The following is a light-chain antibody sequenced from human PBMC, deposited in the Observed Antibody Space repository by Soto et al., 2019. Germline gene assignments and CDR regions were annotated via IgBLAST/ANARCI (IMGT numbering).Light chain of an antibody. CDR3: CSYAGSYVV. CDR1: SSDVGGYNY. CDR2: DVS. V-gene: IGLV2-11*01. Sequence: QSVLTQPRSVSGSPGQSVTISCTGTSSDVGGYNYVSWYQQHPGKAPKLMIYDVSKWPSGVPDRFSGSKSGNAASPTIAGLQADDEADYYSCSYAGSYVVFGGGTKLTVL. J-gene: IGLJ2*01.